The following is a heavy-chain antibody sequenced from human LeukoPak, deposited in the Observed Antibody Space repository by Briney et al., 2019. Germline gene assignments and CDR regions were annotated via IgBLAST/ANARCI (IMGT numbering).Heavy chain of an antibody. CDR1: GGSISSSSYY. CDR2: IYHSGST. V-gene: IGHV4-39*07. D-gene: IGHD6-19*01. CDR3: ARGGSGWYYFDY. J-gene: IGHJ4*02. Sequence: SETLSLTCTVSGGSISSSSYYWGWIRQPPGRGLEWIGEIYHSGSTNYNPSLKSRITISVHKSKNQFSLKLSSVTAADTAVYYCARGGSGWYYFDYWGQGTLVTVSS.